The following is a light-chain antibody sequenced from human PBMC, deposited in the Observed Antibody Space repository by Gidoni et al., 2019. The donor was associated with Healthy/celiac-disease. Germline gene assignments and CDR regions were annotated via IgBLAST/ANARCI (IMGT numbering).Light chain of an antibody. J-gene: IGKJ1*01. Sequence: DIQMTQSPSTLSASVGDRVPITCRASQSITSWLAWYQQKPGKAPKLLIYKASSLESGVPSRFSGSGSGTDFTLTISSLQPDDFATYYCQQYNDYPWTFGQGTKVEIK. CDR2: KAS. V-gene: IGKV1-5*03. CDR3: QQYNDYPWT. CDR1: QSITSW.